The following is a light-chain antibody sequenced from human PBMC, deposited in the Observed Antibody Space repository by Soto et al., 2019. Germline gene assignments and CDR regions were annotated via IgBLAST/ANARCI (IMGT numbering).Light chain of an antibody. Sequence: IVMTQSPATLSVSPGERATLSFRASQSVSSNLAWYQQKPGQAPRLLIYGASTRATAIPARFSGGGSGTEFTLTISSLQSEDFAGYYCQQYEKWPPSITFGQGTRLE. V-gene: IGKV3-15*01. CDR3: QQYEKWPPSIT. J-gene: IGKJ5*01. CDR2: GAS. CDR1: QSVSSN.